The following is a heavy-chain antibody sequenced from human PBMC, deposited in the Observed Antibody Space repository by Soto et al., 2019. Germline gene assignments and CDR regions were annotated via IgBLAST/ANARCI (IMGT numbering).Heavy chain of an antibody. CDR2: ISWNSGSI. J-gene: IGHJ6*02. D-gene: IGHD2-15*01. CDR1: GFTFDDYA. V-gene: IGHV3-9*01. CDR3: AKASGSDNYYCYGMDV. Sequence: GGSLRLSCAASGFTFDDYAMHWVRQAPGKGLEWVSGISWNSGSIGYADSVKGRFTISRDNAKNSLYLQMNSLRAEDTALYYCAKASGSDNYYCYGMDVWGQGTTVTVSS.